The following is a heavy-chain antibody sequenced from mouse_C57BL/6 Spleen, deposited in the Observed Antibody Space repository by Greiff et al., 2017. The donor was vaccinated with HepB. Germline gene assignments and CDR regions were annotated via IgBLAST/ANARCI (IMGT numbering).Heavy chain of an antibody. CDR1: GFSFNTYA. V-gene: IGHV10-1*01. J-gene: IGHJ1*03. Sequence: EVMLVESGGGLVQPKGSLKLSCAASGFSFNTYAMNWVRQAPGKGLEWVARIRSKSNNYATYYADSVKDRFTISRDDSESMLYLQMNNLKTEDTAMYYCVRHPPSYYYGMDWYFDVWGTGTTVTVSS. CDR2: IRSKSNNYAT. CDR3: VRHPPSYYYGMDWYFDV. D-gene: IGHD1-1*01.